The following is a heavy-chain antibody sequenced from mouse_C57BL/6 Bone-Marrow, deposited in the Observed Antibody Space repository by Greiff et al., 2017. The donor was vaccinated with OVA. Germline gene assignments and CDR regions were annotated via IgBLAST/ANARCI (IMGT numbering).Heavy chain of an antibody. Sequence: VQLQQPGAELVRPGSSVKLSCKASGYTFTSYWMHWVKQRPIQGLEWIGNIDPSDSETHYNQKFKDKATLTVDKSSSTAYMQLSSLTSEDSAVYYCAREDYDWYFDVWGTGTTVTVSS. D-gene: IGHD2-4*01. CDR3: AREDYDWYFDV. V-gene: IGHV1-52*01. CDR2: IDPSDSET. J-gene: IGHJ1*03. CDR1: GYTFTSYW.